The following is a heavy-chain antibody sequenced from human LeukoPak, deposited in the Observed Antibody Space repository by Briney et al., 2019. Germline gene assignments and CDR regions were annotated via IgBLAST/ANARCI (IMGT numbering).Heavy chain of an antibody. CDR3: ARGGYCSSTSCYTFYYYYYGMDV. D-gene: IGHD2-2*02. V-gene: IGHV1-3*01. J-gene: IGHJ6*02. CDR2: INAGNGNT. CDR1: GYTFTSYA. Sequence: ASVKVSCKASGYTFTSYAMHWVRQAPGQRLEWMGWINAGNGNTKYSQKFQGRVTMTRDTSISTAYMELSRLRSDDTAVYYCARGGYCSSTSCYTFYYYYYGMDVWGQGTTVTVSS.